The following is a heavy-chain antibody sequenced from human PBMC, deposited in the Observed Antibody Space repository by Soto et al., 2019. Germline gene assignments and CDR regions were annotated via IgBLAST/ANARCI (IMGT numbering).Heavy chain of an antibody. D-gene: IGHD3-10*01. V-gene: IGHV4-30-4*01. CDR1: GGPIKTGDYY. Sequence: SETLSLTCNVSGGPIKTGDYYWHWTRQPPGKDLKWIGYVFYSGATNYSPSLKSRAAISMDTSNNQYSMSLTSVTAADTAVYYCARAGFSYGHLLFWGQG. CDR3: ARAGFSYGHLLF. CDR2: VFYSGAT. J-gene: IGHJ4*02.